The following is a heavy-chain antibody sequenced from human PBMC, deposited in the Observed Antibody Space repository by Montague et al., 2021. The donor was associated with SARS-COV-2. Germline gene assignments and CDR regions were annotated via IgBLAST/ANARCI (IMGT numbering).Heavy chain of an antibody. Sequence: SETLSLTCAVSGGSISSYYWSWIRQPPGKGLEWIGYIYYGRSTNYSPSFKVRVIMSVATSNNQFSLRLTFVTAADTAVYYCSRRRRPDGYSYWFGPWGQGTLVTVSS. V-gene: IGHV4-59*08. CDR3: SRRRRPDGYSYWFGP. CDR2: IYYGRST. D-gene: IGHD5-24*01. J-gene: IGHJ5*02. CDR1: GGSISSYY.